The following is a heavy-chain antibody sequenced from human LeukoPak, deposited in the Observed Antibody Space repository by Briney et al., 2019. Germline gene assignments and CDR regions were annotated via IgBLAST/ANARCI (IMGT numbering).Heavy chain of an antibody. CDR1: GYTFTSYG. J-gene: IGHJ4*02. D-gene: IGHD6-13*01. Sequence: ASVKVSCKASGYTFTSYGISWVRQAPGQGLEWMGWISAYSGNTGYAQKFQGRVTITRNTSISTAYMELSSLRSEDTAVYYCARGRRRAAGPRPFDYWGQGTLVTVSS. CDR2: ISAYSGNT. V-gene: IGHV1-8*03. CDR3: ARGRRRAAGPRPFDY.